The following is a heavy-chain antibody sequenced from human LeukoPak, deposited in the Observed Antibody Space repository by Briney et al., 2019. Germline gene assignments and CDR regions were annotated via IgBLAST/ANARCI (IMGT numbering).Heavy chain of an antibody. J-gene: IGHJ4*02. CDR3: ARVAYYHDSSAYYPMDY. V-gene: IGHV3-74*01. CDR2: INRDGSDT. D-gene: IGHD3-22*01. CDR1: GFTFSSYW. Sequence: PGGSLRLSCAASGFTFSSYWMHWVRQAPGKGPVWVSRINRDGSDTSYADSVKGRFTISRDNAKNTLSLQMSSLRAEDTALYRCARVAYYHDSSAYYPMDYWGQGTLVTVSS.